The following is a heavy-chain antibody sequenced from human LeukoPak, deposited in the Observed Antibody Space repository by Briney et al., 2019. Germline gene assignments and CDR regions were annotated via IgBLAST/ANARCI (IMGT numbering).Heavy chain of an antibody. J-gene: IGHJ4*02. CDR2: IYTSGST. V-gene: IGHV4-4*07. CDR1: GGSINSYY. CDR3: ARVTGDSSGYSDYFDY. D-gene: IGHD3-22*01. Sequence: SETLSLTCTVSGGSINSYYWSWIRQPAGKGLEWIGRIYTSGSTNYNPSLKSRVTMSVDTSKNQFSLKLSSVTAADTAVYYCARVTGDSSGYSDYFDYWGQGTLVTVSS.